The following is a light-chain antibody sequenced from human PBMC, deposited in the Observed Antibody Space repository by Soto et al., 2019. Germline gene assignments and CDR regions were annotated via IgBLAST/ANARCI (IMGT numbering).Light chain of an antibody. CDR2: AAS. V-gene: IGKV1-39*01. CDR1: QSISSY. J-gene: IGKJ1*01. Sequence: DIQMTQSPSSLSASVGDRVTNTCRASQSISSYLNWYQQKPGKAPKLLIYAASSLQSGVPSRFSGSGSGTDFTLTISSLQPEDFATYYCQQSYSTPPGTFGQGTKVDIK. CDR3: QQSYSTPPGT.